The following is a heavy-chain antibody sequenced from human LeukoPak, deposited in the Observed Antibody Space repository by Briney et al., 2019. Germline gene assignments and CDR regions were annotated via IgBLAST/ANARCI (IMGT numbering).Heavy chain of an antibody. V-gene: IGHV3-21*04. J-gene: IGHJ4*02. CDR1: GSTFSNYW. D-gene: IGHD3-22*01. Sequence: GGSLRLSCAASGSTFSNYWMHWVRQAPGKGLEWVASISDRGTYIYYADSVKGRFTISRDNAKNSLYLQMNSLRAEDTALYYCAKPHYYDSSGYYYDYWGQGTLVTVSS. CDR3: AKPHYYDSSGYYYDY. CDR2: ISDRGTYI.